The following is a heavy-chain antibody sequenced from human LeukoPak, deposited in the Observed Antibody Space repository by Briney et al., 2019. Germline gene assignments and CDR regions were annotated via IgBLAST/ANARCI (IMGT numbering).Heavy chain of an antibody. J-gene: IGHJ6*03. V-gene: IGHV1-2*02. CDR3: ARDREGGGIAAGAAYYYYYMDV. CDR1: GYTFTGYY. CDR2: ISPNSGGT. Sequence: ASVKVSCKASGYTFTGYYMHWVRQAPGQGLEWMGWISPNSGGTNYAQKFQGRVTMTRDTSISTAYMELSRLRSDDTAVYYCARDREGGGIAAGAAYYYYYMDVWGKGTTVTVSS. D-gene: IGHD6-13*01.